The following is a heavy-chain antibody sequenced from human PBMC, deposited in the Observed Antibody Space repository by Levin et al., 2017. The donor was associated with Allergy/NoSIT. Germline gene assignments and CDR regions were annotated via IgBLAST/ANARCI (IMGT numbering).Heavy chain of an antibody. J-gene: IGHJ3*02. V-gene: IGHV3-9*01. Sequence: LSLTCAASGFTFDDYAMHWVRQAPGKGLEWASGISWNSGSIGYADSVKGRFTISGDNAKNSLYLQMNSLRTEDTALYYCARDNIGLPDAFDIWGQGTMVIVSS. CDR1: GFTFDDYA. CDR3: ARDNIGLPDAFDI. CDR2: ISWNSGSI. D-gene: IGHD3-10*01.